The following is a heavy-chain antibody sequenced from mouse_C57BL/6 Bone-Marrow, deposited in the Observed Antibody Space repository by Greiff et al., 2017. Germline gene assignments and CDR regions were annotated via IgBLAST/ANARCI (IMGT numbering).Heavy chain of an antibody. CDR3: ARESSGYAMDY. Sequence: QVQLQQSGAELVMPGASVKLFCKASGYTFTSYWMHWVKQRPGQGLEWIGEIDPSDSYTNYNQKFKGKSTLTVDKSSSTAYMQLSSLTSEDSAVYYCARESSGYAMDYWGQGTSVTVSS. D-gene: IGHD3-2*02. J-gene: IGHJ4*01. CDR1: GYTFTSYW. V-gene: IGHV1-69*01. CDR2: IDPSDSYT.